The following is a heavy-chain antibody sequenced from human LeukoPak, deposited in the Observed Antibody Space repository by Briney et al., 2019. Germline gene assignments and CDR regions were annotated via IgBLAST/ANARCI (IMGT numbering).Heavy chain of an antibody. D-gene: IGHD5-18*01. CDR3: ARARGSMVTHFDY. CDR1: GFTFDDYG. V-gene: IGHV3-66*01. Sequence: PGGSLRLSCAASGFTFDDYGMSWVRQAPGKGLEWVSVIYSGGSTYYADSVKGRFTISRDNSKNTLYLQMNSLRAEGTAVYYCARARGSMVTHFDYWGQGTLVTASS. CDR2: IYSGGST. J-gene: IGHJ4*02.